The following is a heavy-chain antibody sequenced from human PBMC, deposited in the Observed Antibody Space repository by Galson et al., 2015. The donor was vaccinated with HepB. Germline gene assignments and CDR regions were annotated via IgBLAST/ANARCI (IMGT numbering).Heavy chain of an antibody. CDR3: AHRPAVTGGDYFDY. J-gene: IGHJ4*02. Sequence: PALVKPTQTLTLTCTFSGFSLSTSGVGVGWIRQPPGEALEWLALIYWDDDERYSPSLKSRLTITKDTSKNQVVLTMTNMDPVDTATYYCAHRPAVTGGDYFDYWGQGTLVTVSS. CDR1: GFSLSTSGVG. CDR2: IYWDDDE. V-gene: IGHV2-5*02. D-gene: IGHD6-19*01.